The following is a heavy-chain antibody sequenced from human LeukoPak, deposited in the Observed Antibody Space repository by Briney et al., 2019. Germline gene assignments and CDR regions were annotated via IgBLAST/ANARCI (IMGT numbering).Heavy chain of an antibody. J-gene: IGHJ4*02. V-gene: IGHV3-30-3*01. CDR1: GFTFSSYA. CDR2: ISYDGSNK. Sequence: GGSLRLSCAASGFTFSSYAMHWVRQAPGKGLEWVAVISYDGSNKYYADSVKGRFTISRDNSKNTLYLQMNSLRAEDTAVYYCARGAGNQYCYDSSGSPLGYWGQGTLVTVSS. D-gene: IGHD3-22*01. CDR3: ARGAGNQYCYDSSGSPLGY.